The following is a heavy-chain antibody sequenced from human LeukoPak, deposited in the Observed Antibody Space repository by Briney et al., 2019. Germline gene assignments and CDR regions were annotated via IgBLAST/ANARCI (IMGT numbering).Heavy chain of an antibody. CDR3: ATDRPYITSWYGCSTP. D-gene: IGHD3-10*01. CDR2: IRYDGSNK. CDR1: GFTFSSYG. J-gene: IGHJ5*02. V-gene: IGHV3-30*02. Sequence: PGGSLRLSCAASGFTFSSYGMHWVRQAPGKGLEWVAFIRYDGSNKYYADSVKGRFTISRDNSRNTLYLQMHSLRVEDTAVYYCATDRPYITSWYGCSTPWGQGTLVTVSS.